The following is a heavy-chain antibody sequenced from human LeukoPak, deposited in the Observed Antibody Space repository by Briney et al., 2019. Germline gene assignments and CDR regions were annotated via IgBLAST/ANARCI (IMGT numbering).Heavy chain of an antibody. J-gene: IGHJ4*02. CDR1: GGSISPHY. CDR3: TREVSTVTFDY. V-gene: IGHV4-59*11. CDR2: VYYNGLT. Sequence: SETLSLTCTVSGGSISPHYWAWIRQTPGKGLEWIGYVYYNGLTSYNASLRSRLILSVDTARNQVSLKLTSVTAADTAVYYCTREVSTVTFDYWGQGTLVTVSS. D-gene: IGHD4-17*01.